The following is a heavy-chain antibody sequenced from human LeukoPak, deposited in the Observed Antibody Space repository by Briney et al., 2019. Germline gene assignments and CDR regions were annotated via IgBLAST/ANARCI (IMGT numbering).Heavy chain of an antibody. J-gene: IGHJ6*02. CDR3: AKEAYCSSTSCLSYYYYGMDV. Sequence: GSLRLSCAASGSTFSSYAMSWVRQAPGKGLEWVSAISGSGGSTYYADSVKGRFTISRDNSKNTLYLQMNSLRAEDTAVYYCAKEAYCSSTSCLSYYYYGMDVWGQGTTVTVSS. V-gene: IGHV3-23*01. D-gene: IGHD2-2*01. CDR2: ISGSGGST. CDR1: GSTFSSYA.